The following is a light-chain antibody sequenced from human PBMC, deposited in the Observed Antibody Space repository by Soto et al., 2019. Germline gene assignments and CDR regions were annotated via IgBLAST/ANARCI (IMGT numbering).Light chain of an antibody. CDR2: EVS. CDR3: SSYAGSNNLYV. J-gene: IGLJ1*01. Sequence: QSALTQPPSASGSPRQSVTISCTGTSSDVGGYNYVSWYQQHPGKAPKRMIYEVSKLPSGVPDRFSGSKSGNTASLTVSGLQAEDESDYYCSSYAGSNNLYVFGTGTKVTVL. CDR1: SSDVGGYNY. V-gene: IGLV2-8*01.